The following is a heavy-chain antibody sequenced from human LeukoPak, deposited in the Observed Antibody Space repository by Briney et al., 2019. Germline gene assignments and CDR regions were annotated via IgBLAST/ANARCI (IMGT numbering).Heavy chain of an antibody. V-gene: IGHV7-4-1*02. D-gene: IGHD3-3*01. CDR2: INTNTGNP. CDR3: ARVKYYDFWSDDSDFDY. Sequence: GASVNVSCKASGYTFTSYYMHWVRQAPAQGLEWMGWINTNTGNPTYAQGFTGRFVFSLDTSVSTAYLQISSLKAEDTAVDYCARVKYYDFWSDDSDFDYWGQGTLVTVSS. CDR1: GYTFTSYY. J-gene: IGHJ4*02.